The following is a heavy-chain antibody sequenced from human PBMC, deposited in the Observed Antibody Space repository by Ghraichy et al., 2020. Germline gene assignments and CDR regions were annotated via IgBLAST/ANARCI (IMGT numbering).Heavy chain of an antibody. V-gene: IGHV4-31*03. D-gene: IGHD3-3*01. Sequence: SETLSLTCTVSGGSISSGGYYWSWIRQHPGKGLEWIGYIYYSGSTYYNPSLKSRVTISVDTSKNQFSLKLSSVTAADTAVYYCARVYDFFNWFDPWGQGTLVTVSS. CDR2: IYYSGST. CDR3: ARVYDFFNWFDP. CDR1: GGSISSGGYY. J-gene: IGHJ5*02.